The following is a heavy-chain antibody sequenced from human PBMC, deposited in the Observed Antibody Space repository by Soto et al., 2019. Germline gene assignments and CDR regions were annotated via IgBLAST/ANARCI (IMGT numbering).Heavy chain of an antibody. CDR1: GFTFSDYA. V-gene: IGHV3-23*01. CDR2: VSASASNT. CDR3: ANVPIWCGSSRCYTEGFDY. J-gene: IGHJ4*02. Sequence: EVQLLQHGGGLVQPGGSLRLTCAASGFTFSDYAMSWVRQAPGKGLEWASTVSASASNTHYADSVKGRFTISRDNSQNALFLQMDSLRAEDTALYYCANVPIWCGSSRCYTEGFDYWGQGTLVIVSS. D-gene: IGHD2-2*01.